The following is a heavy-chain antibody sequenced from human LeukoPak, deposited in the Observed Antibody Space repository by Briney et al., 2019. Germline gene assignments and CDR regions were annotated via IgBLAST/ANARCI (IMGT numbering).Heavy chain of an antibody. V-gene: IGHV1-18*01. J-gene: IGHJ6*02. Sequence: ASVKVSCKVSGYTLTELSMHWVRQAPGQGLEWMGWISAYNGNTNYAQKLQGRVTMTTDTSTSTAYMELRSLRSDDTAVYYCARDRVAGYYYYGMDVWGQGTTVTVSS. D-gene: IGHD6-19*01. CDR2: ISAYNGNT. CDR3: ARDRVAGYYYYGMDV. CDR1: GYTLTELS.